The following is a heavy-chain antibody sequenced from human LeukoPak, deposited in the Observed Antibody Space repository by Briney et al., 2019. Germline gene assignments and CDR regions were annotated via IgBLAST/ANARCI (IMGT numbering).Heavy chain of an antibody. CDR3: ASPKSGDAILPDH. Sequence: GGSLRLSCVASGFTFTNHAMHWVREAPGKGLEGVAVISYEGSSKHYADSVKGRFTISRDNSKSTLYLQMDSLRDEDTAIYYCASPKSGDAILPDHWGQGTLVTVSS. CDR1: GFTFTNHA. J-gene: IGHJ5*02. V-gene: IGHV3-30*04. D-gene: IGHD1-26*01. CDR2: ISYEGSSK.